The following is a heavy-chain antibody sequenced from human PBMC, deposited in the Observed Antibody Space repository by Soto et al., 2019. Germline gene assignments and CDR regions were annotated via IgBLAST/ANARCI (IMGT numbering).Heavy chain of an antibody. Sequence: GGFLRLSCAASGFTFSNYAMSWVRQAPGKGLEWVSGISGSGGSANYADSVKGRCTISRDNSKNTLYLQMKSLRAEDTAVYYCAKDRVGYSGYENFDYWGQGTLVTVSS. CDR1: GFTFSNYA. V-gene: IGHV3-23*01. CDR3: AKDRVGYSGYENFDY. J-gene: IGHJ4*02. CDR2: ISGSGGSA. D-gene: IGHD5-12*01.